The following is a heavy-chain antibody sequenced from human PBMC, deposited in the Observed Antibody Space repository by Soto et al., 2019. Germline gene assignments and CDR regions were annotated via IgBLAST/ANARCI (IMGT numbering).Heavy chain of an antibody. V-gene: IGHV3-23*01. J-gene: IGHJ2*01. CDR2: ISGGGDAT. CDR3: ARKVPGSTTRPDYWYFDL. D-gene: IGHD3-10*01. Sequence: EVQLLESGGGLVQPGGSLRLSCAASGFTFISYAMNWVRQAPGKELQWVSAISGGGDATFYADSVKGRFTISRDNSRDTLTLQMNSLGADDTAVYYCARKVPGSTTRPDYWYFDLWGRGTLVTVSS. CDR1: GFTFISYA.